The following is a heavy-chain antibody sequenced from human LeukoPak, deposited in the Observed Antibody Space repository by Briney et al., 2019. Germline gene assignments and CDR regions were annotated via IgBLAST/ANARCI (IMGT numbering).Heavy chain of an antibody. D-gene: IGHD6-13*01. CDR3: ANPRDSSTWYTFDY. Sequence: PGGSLRLSCAASGFTFSSYSMIWVRQAPGKGLEWVSFISYSSTTIYYADSVKGRFTISRDNAKNTLYLQMSSLRAEDTALYYCANPRDSSTWYTFDYWGQGTLVTVSS. CDR2: ISYSSTTI. CDR1: GFTFSSYS. J-gene: IGHJ4*02. V-gene: IGHV3-48*04.